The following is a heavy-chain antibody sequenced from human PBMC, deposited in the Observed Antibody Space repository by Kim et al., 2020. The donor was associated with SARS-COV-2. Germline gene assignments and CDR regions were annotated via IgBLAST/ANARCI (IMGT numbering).Heavy chain of an antibody. Sequence: GGSLRLSCAASGFTFSSYAMNWVRQAPGKGLEWVAVISYDGSNKYYADSVKGRFTISRDTSKNTLYLQMNSLRAEDTAVYYCARGSQQWLVRGAFDIWGQGTMVTVSS. CDR3: ARGSQQWLVRGAFDI. CDR1: GFTFSSYA. CDR2: ISYDGSNK. V-gene: IGHV3-30-3*01. J-gene: IGHJ3*02. D-gene: IGHD6-19*01.